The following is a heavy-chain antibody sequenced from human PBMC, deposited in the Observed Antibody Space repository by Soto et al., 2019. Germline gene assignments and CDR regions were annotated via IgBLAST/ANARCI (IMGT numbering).Heavy chain of an antibody. CDR3: ARGHGDLGAFEI. V-gene: IGHV3-48*01. CDR1: GFTFSSYS. Sequence: EVQLVESGGGLVQPGGSLRLSCAASGFTFSSYSMNWVRQAPGKGLEWVSYISSSSSTIYYADSVKGRFTISRDNAKNALYLQMNSLRAEDTAVYYCARGHGDLGAFEIWGQGTMVTVSS. J-gene: IGHJ3*02. CDR2: ISSSSSTI. D-gene: IGHD4-17*01.